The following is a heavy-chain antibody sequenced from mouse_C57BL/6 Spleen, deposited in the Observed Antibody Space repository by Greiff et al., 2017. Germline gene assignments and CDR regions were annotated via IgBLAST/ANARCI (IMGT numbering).Heavy chain of an antibody. CDR1: GYTFTSYG. D-gene: IGHD2-3*01. V-gene: IGHV1-81*01. CDR2: INPRSGNT. CDR3: ARCEVTSAMDY. J-gene: IGHJ4*01. Sequence: VQLQQSGAELARPGASVNLSCKASGYTFTSYGISWVKQRTGQGLEWIGEINPRSGNTYYNEKFKGKATLTADKSSSTAYMELRSLTSEDSAVYFCARCEVTSAMDYWGQGTSVTVSS.